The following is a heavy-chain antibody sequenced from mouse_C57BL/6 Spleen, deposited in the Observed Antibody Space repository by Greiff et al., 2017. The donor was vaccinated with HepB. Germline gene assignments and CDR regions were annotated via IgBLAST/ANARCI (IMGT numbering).Heavy chain of an antibody. CDR2: IYPGDGDT. V-gene: IGHV1-82*01. CDR3: ARESYGTFDY. J-gene: IGHJ2*01. D-gene: IGHD1-1*02. Sequence: QVQLQQSGPELVKPGASVNISCKASGYAFSSSWMNWVKQRPGKGLEWIGRIYPGDGDTNYNGKFKGKATLTADKSSSTAYMQLSSLTSEDSAVYFCARESYGTFDYWGQGTTLTVSS. CDR1: GYAFSSSW.